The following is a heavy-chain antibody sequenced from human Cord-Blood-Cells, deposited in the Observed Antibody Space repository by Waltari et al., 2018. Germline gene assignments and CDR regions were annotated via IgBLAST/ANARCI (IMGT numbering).Heavy chain of an antibody. CDR2: ISRIVVTA. D-gene: IGHD3-3*01. Sequence: QVQLVQSGAEVKKPGSSVKVSCKASGGTFSSYAISWVRQAPGTGREWMGWISRIVVTANYSKKVQSRGTITAEESTSTACMELSSLRCEDTAVYYCAWCLTYYDFWRGYYPLDYWSQGTLVTVSS. J-gene: IGHJ4*02. CDR1: GGTFSSYA. V-gene: IGHV1-69*01. CDR3: AWCLTYYDFWRGYYPLDY.